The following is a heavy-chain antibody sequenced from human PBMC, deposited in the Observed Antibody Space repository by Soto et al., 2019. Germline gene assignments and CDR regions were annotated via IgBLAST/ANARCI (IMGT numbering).Heavy chain of an antibody. CDR3: AKPRPLSDSFHT. J-gene: IGHJ3*02. Sequence: EEQLLESGGGLVQPGGSLRLSCTASGFTFSTYGMRWVRQIPGKGLEWVSSISGSASSTYYADSVKGRFTISRDNSKNTVYLRLNRLRVDDTAVYYCAKPRPLSDSFHTWGQGTMVTVSS. CDR2: ISGSASST. CDR1: GFTFSTYG. V-gene: IGHV3-23*01.